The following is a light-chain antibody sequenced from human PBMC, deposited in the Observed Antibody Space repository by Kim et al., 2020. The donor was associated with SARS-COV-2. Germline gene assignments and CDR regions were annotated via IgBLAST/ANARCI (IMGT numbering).Light chain of an antibody. V-gene: IGKV3-15*01. CDR1: QSVNNN. CDR3: QQYNIWPPMYT. CDR2: SAS. Sequence: EIVMTQSPATLSVSPGERAALSCRASQSVNNNLAWYQHKPGQAPRLLIHSASTRATGIPARFSGSGSGTEFTLTISSLQSEDFAVYYCQQYNIWPPMYTFGQGTKLEI. J-gene: IGKJ2*01.